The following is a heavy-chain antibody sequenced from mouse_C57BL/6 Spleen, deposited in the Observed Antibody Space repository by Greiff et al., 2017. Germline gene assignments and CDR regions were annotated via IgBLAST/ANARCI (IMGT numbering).Heavy chain of an antibody. Sequence: EVQLQQSGPELVKPGASVKISCKASGYTFTDYNMAWVKQSHGKSLEWIGDIYPKNGGTNYNPKFKGKTTLTVDTSSSTSYMELRILTSEDTVVYYCRSYAIDYWGQGTSVTVSS. CDR1: GYTFTDYN. V-gene: IGHV1-18*01. J-gene: IGHJ4*01. CDR2: IYPKNGGT. CDR3: RSYAIDY.